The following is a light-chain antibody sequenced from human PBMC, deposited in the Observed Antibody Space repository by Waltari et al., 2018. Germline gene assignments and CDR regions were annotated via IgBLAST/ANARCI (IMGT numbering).Light chain of an antibody. Sequence: QLVLTQSPSASASLGASVKLTRPLTGAYTAYAIAWHQQQPEKGPRYLMNVNSDGSHDKADGIPERFSGSSAGAERYLIISRLQSDDEADYFCQTWGMNIQVFGGGTRLTVL. J-gene: IGLJ3*02. CDR3: QTWGMNIQV. V-gene: IGLV4-69*01. CDR1: GAYTAYA. CDR2: VNSDGSH.